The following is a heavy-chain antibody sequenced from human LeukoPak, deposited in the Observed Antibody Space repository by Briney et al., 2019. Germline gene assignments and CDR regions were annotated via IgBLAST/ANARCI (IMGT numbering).Heavy chain of an antibody. CDR2: IKEDGSEK. J-gene: IGHJ4*02. Sequence: GGPLRLSCAASGFTFSSYWMSWVRQPPGKGLEWVANIKEDGSEKYYVDSLKGRFTISRDNAKNSLYLQMNSLRAEDTAVYYCVRDSYSRDLDYWGQGTLVTVSS. CDR3: VRDSYSRDLDY. CDR1: GFTFSSYW. V-gene: IGHV3-7*01. D-gene: IGHD3-22*01.